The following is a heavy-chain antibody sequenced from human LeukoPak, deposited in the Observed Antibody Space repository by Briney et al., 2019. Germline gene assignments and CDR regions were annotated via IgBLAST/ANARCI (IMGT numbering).Heavy chain of an antibody. V-gene: IGHV3-48*01. CDR3: VKVAKYYYGSGTYYFFEQ. Sequence: GGSLRLSCAASGFTFSRNSMNWVRQAPGKGLEWVSYISSSSSTIYYADSVKGRFTISRDNAKNSLHLQMNSLRVEDTAIYYCVKVAKYYYGSGTYYFFEQWGQGTPVTASS. J-gene: IGHJ4*02. CDR1: GFTFSRNS. CDR2: ISSSSSTI. D-gene: IGHD3-10*01.